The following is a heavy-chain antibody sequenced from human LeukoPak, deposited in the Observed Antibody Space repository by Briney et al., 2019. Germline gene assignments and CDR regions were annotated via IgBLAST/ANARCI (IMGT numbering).Heavy chain of an antibody. D-gene: IGHD3-22*01. CDR2: ISNSGST. Sequence: SSETLSLTCTVSGGSISRYYWSWIRQPPGKGLGWIGYISNSGSTYYNPSLQSRVTISVDTSKNQLSLRLNSVTAADTAVYYCAKSYDTSGYYYGVLDYWGQGTLVTVSS. CDR1: GGSISRYY. CDR3: AKSYDTSGYYYGVLDY. J-gene: IGHJ4*02. V-gene: IGHV4-59*01.